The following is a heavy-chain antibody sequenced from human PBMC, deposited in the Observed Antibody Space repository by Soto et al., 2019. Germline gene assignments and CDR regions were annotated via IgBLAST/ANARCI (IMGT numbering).Heavy chain of an antibody. D-gene: IGHD3-22*01. Sequence: QVQLQESGPGLVKPSQTLSLTCTVSGGSINSGGYYWSWIRQHPGKGLEWIGYIHYSGSTYYNPSLKSRVTLSIDTXXNXFXXKLSSVTPADTAVYYCARLPYDYGSSGNYTWYFDLWGRGTLVTVSS. CDR3: ARLPYDYGSSGNYTWYFDL. V-gene: IGHV4-31*03. J-gene: IGHJ2*01. CDR2: IHYSGST. CDR1: GGSINSGGYY.